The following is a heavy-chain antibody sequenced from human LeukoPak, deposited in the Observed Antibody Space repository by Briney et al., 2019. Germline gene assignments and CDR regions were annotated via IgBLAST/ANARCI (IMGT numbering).Heavy chain of an antibody. V-gene: IGHV4-30-4*01. J-gene: IGHJ4*02. CDR3: ARDTVHRVAAVEGSY. D-gene: IGHD6-13*01. CDR2: IHYSGST. Sequence: SQTLSLTCIVSGGSISSGDHYWSWIRQPPGKGLEWIGHIHYSGSTYYNPSLKSRLTISVDTSKNQFSLNLRSVTAADTAVYYCARDTVHRVAAVEGSYWGQGTLVTVSS. CDR1: GGSISSGDHY.